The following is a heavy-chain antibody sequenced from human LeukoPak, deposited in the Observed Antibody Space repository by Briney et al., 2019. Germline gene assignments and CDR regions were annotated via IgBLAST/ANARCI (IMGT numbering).Heavy chain of an antibody. CDR3: ARLTRYCSGGSCYRRFDY. V-gene: IGHV3-48*03. J-gene: IGHJ4*02. Sequence: PGGSLRLSCAVSGFTFSSYEMNWVRQAPGKGLEWGSYISSSGSNIYYADSVKGRFTISRDNAKNSLYLQMNSLRAEDTAVYYCARLTRYCSGGSCYRRFDYWGQGTLVTVSS. CDR2: ISSSGSNI. D-gene: IGHD2-15*01. CDR1: GFTFSSYE.